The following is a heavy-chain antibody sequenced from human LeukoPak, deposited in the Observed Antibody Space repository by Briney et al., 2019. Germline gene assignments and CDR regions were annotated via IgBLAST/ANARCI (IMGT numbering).Heavy chain of an antibody. CDR1: GFTVSSNY. V-gene: IGHV3-53*01. CDR3: ARARLGYCSSTSCYEKAYYYYMDV. J-gene: IGHJ6*03. D-gene: IGHD2-2*01. CDR2: IYSGGGT. Sequence: PGGSLRLSCAASGFTVSSNYMTWVRQAPGKGLEWVSVIYSGGGTYYADSVKGRFTISRDNAKNSLYLQMNSLRAEDPAVYYCARARLGYCSSTSCYEKAYYYYMDVWGKGTTVTISS.